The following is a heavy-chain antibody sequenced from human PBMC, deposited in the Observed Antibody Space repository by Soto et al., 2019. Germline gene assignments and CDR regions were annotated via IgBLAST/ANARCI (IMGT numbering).Heavy chain of an antibody. V-gene: IGHV6-1*01. CDR3: ARSITGSAYFDY. D-gene: IGHD3-10*01. J-gene: IGHJ4*02. Sequence: SQTLSLTCAISGDSVSSNSATWNWIRQSPSRGLQRLGRTYYRSKWYHDYAVSVKSRITINPDTSKNQFSLQLISVTPEDTAVYYCARSITGSAYFDYWGQGTLVTVSS. CDR2: TYYRSKWYH. CDR1: GDSVSSNSAT.